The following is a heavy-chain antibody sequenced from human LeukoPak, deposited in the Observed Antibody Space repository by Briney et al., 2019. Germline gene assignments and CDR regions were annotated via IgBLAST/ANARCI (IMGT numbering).Heavy chain of an antibody. CDR2: FDPEDGET. V-gene: IGHV1-24*01. CDR3: ATDLRGSSSRVGAFDI. CDR1: GCTLTELS. Sequence: GASVKVSCKVSGCTLTELSMHWVRQAPGKGLEWMGGFDPEDGETIYAQKFQGRVTMTEDTSTDTAYMELSSLRSEDTAVYYCATDLRGSSSRVGAFDIWGQGTMVTVSS. D-gene: IGHD6-6*01. J-gene: IGHJ3*02.